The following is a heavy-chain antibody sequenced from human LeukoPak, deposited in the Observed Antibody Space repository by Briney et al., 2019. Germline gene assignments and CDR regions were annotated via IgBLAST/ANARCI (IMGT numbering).Heavy chain of an antibody. V-gene: IGHV4-30-2*01. CDR2: IYHSGST. Sequence: SQTLSLTCAVSGGSISSGGYSWSWIRQPPGKGLEWIGYIYHSGSTYYNPSLKSRVTISVDRSKNQFSLKLSSVTAADTAVYYCARNYYYGSGSYLDYWGQGTLVTVSS. J-gene: IGHJ4*02. CDR3: ARNYYYGSGSYLDY. CDR1: GGSISSGGYS. D-gene: IGHD3-10*01.